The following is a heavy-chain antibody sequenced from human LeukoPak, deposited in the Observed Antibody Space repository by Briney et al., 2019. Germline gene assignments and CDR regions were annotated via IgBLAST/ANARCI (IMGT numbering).Heavy chain of an antibody. V-gene: IGHV3-23*01. J-gene: IGHJ5*02. D-gene: IGHD1-1*01. CDR3: AKDRTGTTGADWFDP. CDR1: EFSFSSYG. CDR2: ISGSGVST. Sequence: PGGTLRLSCAASEFSFSSYGMSWVRQAPGKGLEWVSSISGSGVSTYYADSVKGRFTISRDNSKNTLYLQMNSLRAEDTAIYYCAKDRTGTTGADWFDPWGQGTLVTASS.